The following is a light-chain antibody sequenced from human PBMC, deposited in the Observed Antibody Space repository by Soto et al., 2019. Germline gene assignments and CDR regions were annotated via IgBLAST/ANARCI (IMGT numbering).Light chain of an antibody. CDR3: QQYNSYPRT. V-gene: IGKV1-5*01. J-gene: IGKJ1*01. CDR2: DVS. Sequence: DIQVTQSPSTLSASVGDRVTIACRASQGIAGWLAWYQQKPGKAPKLLIYDVSSLESGVPSRFSGSGSGTEFTLTISNLQLDDFATYYCQQYNSYPRTFGQGTKVEVK. CDR1: QGIAGW.